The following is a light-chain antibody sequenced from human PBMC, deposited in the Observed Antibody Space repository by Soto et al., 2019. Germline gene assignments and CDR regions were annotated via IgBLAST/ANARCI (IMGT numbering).Light chain of an antibody. CDR1: QSVSSTY. J-gene: IGKJ1*01. Sequence: EIVLTQSPGTLSLSPGEGATLSFRASQSVSSTYLAWYQQKAGQAPRLLIYGASSRATGIPDRFSGSGSGTDFTLTISRLEPEDFAVYYCQQYGSSPQTFGQGTKVDIK. CDR3: QQYGSSPQT. CDR2: GAS. V-gene: IGKV3-20*01.